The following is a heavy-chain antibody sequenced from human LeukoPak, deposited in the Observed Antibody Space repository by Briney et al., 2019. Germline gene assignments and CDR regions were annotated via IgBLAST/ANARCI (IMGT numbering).Heavy chain of an antibody. J-gene: IGHJ3*01. Sequence: SQTLSLTCGISGDSVSSNSAAWSWIRQSPSRGLEWLGRTYHRSRWYNDYAVFVRSRIIVTPDTSKNQFSLHLNSVTPEDTAVYYCARDPGRLDDAFDVWGQGILVTVSS. CDR3: ARDPGRLDDAFDV. V-gene: IGHV6-1*01. D-gene: IGHD1-1*01. CDR1: GDSVSSNSAA. CDR2: TYHRSRWYN.